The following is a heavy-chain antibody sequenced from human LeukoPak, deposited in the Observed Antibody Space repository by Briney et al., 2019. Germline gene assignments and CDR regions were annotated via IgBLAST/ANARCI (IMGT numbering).Heavy chain of an antibody. V-gene: IGHV4-59*01. CDR3: ARVVAAPYYFDY. CDR2: IYYSGST. J-gene: IGHJ4*02. Sequence: PSETRSLTCTVSGGSISSYYWSWIRQPPGKGLEWVGYIYYSGSTNYNPSLKSRVTISVDTSNNQFSLKLSSVTAADTAVYYCARVVAAPYYFDYWGQGTLVTVSS. CDR1: GGSISSYY. D-gene: IGHD2-15*01.